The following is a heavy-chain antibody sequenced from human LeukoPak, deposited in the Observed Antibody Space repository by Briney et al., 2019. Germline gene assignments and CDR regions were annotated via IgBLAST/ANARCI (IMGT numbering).Heavy chain of an antibody. D-gene: IGHD3-16*02. CDR3: ARKRVGYYDYVWGSYRSHSMYNWFDP. V-gene: IGHV1-18*01. Sequence: GASVKVSCKASGYTFTSYGISWVRQAPGQGLEWMGWISAYNGNTNYAQKLQGRVTMTTDTSTSTAYMELRSLRSDDTAVYYCARKRVGYYDYVWGSYRSHSMYNWFDPWGQGTLVTVSS. J-gene: IGHJ5*02. CDR1: GYTFTSYG. CDR2: ISAYNGNT.